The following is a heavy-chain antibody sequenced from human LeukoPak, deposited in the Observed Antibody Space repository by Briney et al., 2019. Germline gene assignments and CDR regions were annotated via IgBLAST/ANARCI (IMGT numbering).Heavy chain of an antibody. Sequence: GGSLRLSWAASGFTFSNYGMSWVRQAPGKGLEWVSGISGSGGRTYHADSVKGRFTISRDNSKNTLYLQMDSLRAEDTAVYYCAKDLLRTIVVITAAGYYFDSWGRGTLVTVSS. J-gene: IGHJ4*02. CDR3: AKDLLRTIVVITAAGYYFDS. D-gene: IGHD3-22*01. V-gene: IGHV3-23*01. CDR2: ISGSGGRT. CDR1: GFTFSNYG.